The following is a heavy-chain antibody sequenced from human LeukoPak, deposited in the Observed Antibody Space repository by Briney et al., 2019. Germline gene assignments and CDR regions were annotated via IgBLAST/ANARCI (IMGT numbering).Heavy chain of an antibody. CDR3: ASPYYDILTGLRTYDAFDI. Sequence: GESLKISCKASGYTFTSYGINWVRQAPGQGLEWMGWINTNTGNPTYAQGFTGRFVFSLDTSVSTAYLQISSLKAEDTAVYYCASPYYDILTGLRTYDAFDIWGQGTMVTVSS. CDR2: INTNTGNP. V-gene: IGHV7-4-1*02. J-gene: IGHJ3*02. D-gene: IGHD3-9*01. CDR1: GYTFTSYG.